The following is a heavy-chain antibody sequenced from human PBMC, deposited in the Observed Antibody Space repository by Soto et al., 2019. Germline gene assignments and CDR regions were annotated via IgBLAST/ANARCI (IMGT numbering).Heavy chain of an antibody. V-gene: IGHV3-23*01. Sequence: PGGSLRLSCAASGFTFSSYAMSWVRQVPGKGLEWVSAINSDGSSTSYADSVKGRFTISRDNSKKTLYLQMNSLRAEDTAVYYCARDPGYSYGYNWGQGTLVTVSS. D-gene: IGHD5-18*01. CDR3: ARDPGYSYGYN. CDR2: INSDGSST. J-gene: IGHJ4*02. CDR1: GFTFSSYA.